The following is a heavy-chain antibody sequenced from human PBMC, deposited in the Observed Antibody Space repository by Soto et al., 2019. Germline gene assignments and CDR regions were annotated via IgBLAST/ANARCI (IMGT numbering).Heavy chain of an antibody. CDR1: GYSFSSYG. J-gene: IGHJ4*02. V-gene: IGHV1-18*01. CDR3: ARDRQSGYDSSGFYS. Sequence: QVQLVQSGAELRKPGASVKVSCKASGYSFSSYGINWVRQAPGQGLEWMGWINTYNGNRNYAQKFEDRVTMTTATTTSTAYMELRSLKSVDTAIDFVARDRQSGYDSSGFYSWGQGTLVTVSS. D-gene: IGHD3-22*01. CDR2: INTYNGNR.